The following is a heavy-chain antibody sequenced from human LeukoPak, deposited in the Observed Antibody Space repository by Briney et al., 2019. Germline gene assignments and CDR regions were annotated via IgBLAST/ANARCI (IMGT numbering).Heavy chain of an antibody. CDR2: IYTSGST. D-gene: IGHD3-22*01. CDR3: ARVYYYDSSGYVFDY. V-gene: IGHV4-4*07. J-gene: IGHJ4*02. CDR1: GGSFSGYY. Sequence: PSETLSLTCAVFGGSFSGYYWSWIRQPAGKGLEWIGRIYTSGSTNYNPSLKSRVTMSVDTSKNQFSLRLSSVTAADTAVYYCARVYYYDSSGYVFDYWGQGTLVTVSS.